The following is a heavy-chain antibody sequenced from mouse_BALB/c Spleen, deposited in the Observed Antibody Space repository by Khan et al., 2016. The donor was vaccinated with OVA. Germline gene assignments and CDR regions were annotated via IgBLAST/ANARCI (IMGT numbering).Heavy chain of an antibody. D-gene: IGHD1-1*01. CDR1: GYSFTGYY. CDR3: ARGDYYGSSSFDY. J-gene: IGHJ3*01. V-gene: IGHV1S34*01. Sequence: LVKTGASVKISCKASGYSFTGYYMHWVKQSHGQSLEWIGYISCYNGSTTYNQKFKGKATFTVDTSSSTVYMQLNSLTSEDAADYYCARGDYYGSSSFDYWGQGTLVTVSA. CDR2: ISCYNGST.